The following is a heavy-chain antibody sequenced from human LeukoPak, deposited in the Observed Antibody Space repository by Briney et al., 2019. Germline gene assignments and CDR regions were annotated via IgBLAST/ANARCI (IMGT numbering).Heavy chain of an antibody. CDR3: ARQSKQLWLLDP. V-gene: IGHV3-30*03. CDR1: GFTFSSYG. Sequence: QAGGSLRLSCAASGFTFSSYGMHWVRQAPGKGLEWVAVISYDGSNKYYADSVKGRFTISRDNSKNALYLQMNSLRAEDTAVYYCARQSKQLWLLDPWGQGTLVTVSS. J-gene: IGHJ5*02. D-gene: IGHD5-18*01. CDR2: ISYDGSNK.